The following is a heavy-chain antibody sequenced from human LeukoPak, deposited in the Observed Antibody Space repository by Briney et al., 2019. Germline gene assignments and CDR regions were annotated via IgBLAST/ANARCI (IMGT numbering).Heavy chain of an antibody. V-gene: IGHV1-2*02. Sequence: GASVTVSCMASVYSFTCYFIHWVRQAPGQGLEWMGCIDPNSGDTKYAQKFQGRVSMPRDTSTRTAYMELSRLRSDDTAVYFCARSGSTGYSLDYWGQGTLVTVSS. CDR1: VYSFTCYF. D-gene: IGHD3-22*01. CDR2: IDPNSGDT. CDR3: ARSGSTGYSLDY. J-gene: IGHJ4*02.